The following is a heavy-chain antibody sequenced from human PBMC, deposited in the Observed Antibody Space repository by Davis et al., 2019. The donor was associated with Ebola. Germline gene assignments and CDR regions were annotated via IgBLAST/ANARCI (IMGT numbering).Heavy chain of an antibody. Sequence: PGGSLRLSCAASGFTFSSYAMHWVRQAPGKGLEWVAVISYDGSNKYYADSVKGRFTISRDNSKNTLYLQMNSLRAEDTAVYYCARDRIAVTIAAYFDYWGQGTLVTVSS. D-gene: IGHD6-19*01. CDR2: ISYDGSNK. J-gene: IGHJ4*02. CDR1: GFTFSSYA. V-gene: IGHV3-30-3*01. CDR3: ARDRIAVTIAAYFDY.